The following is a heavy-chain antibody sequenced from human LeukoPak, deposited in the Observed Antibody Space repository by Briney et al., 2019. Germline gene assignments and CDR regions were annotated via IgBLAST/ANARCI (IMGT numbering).Heavy chain of an antibody. D-gene: IGHD3-10*01. V-gene: IGHV3-30*03. CDR2: ISYDGNNK. CDR1: GFTFSSYG. Sequence: PGGSPRLSCAASGFTFSSYGMHWVRQAPGKGLEWVAVISYDGNNKYYADSVKGRFTISRDNSKNTLYLQMNSLRAEDTAVYYCAIVGYYGSGSPADYWGQGTLVTVSS. J-gene: IGHJ4*02. CDR3: AIVGYYGSGSPADY.